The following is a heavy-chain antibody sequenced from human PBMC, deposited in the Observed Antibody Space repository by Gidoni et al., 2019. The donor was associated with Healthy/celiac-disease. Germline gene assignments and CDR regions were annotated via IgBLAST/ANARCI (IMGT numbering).Heavy chain of an antibody. CDR1: GGSFSGYY. V-gene: IGHV4-34*01. J-gene: IGHJ4*02. CDR2: INHSGST. CDR3: ARVGGSSWTKTGLFDY. D-gene: IGHD6-13*01. Sequence: QVQLQQWGAGLLKPSETLSLTCAVYGGSFSGYYWSWIRQPPGKGLEWIGEINHSGSTNYNPSLKSRVTISVDTSKNQFSLKLSSVTAADTAVYYCARVGGSSWTKTGLFDYWGQGTLVTVSS.